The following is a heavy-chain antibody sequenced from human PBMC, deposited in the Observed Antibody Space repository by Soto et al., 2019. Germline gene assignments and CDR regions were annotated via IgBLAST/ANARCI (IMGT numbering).Heavy chain of an antibody. D-gene: IGHD6-6*01. CDR2: IIPIFGTA. V-gene: IGHV1-69*13. J-gene: IGHJ6*02. Sequence: SVKVSCKASGGTFSSYAISWVRQAPGQGLEWMGGIIPIFGTANYAQKFQGRVTITADESTSTAYMELSSLRSEDTAVYYCASIVAARQRDPYYYYYGMDVWGQGTTVTVSS. CDR3: ASIVAARQRDPYYYYYGMDV. CDR1: GGTFSSYA.